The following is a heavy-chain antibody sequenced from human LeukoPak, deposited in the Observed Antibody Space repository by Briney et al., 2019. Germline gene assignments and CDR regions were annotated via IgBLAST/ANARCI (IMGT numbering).Heavy chain of an antibody. CDR2: ISYDGSNK. CDR1: GFTFDDYA. CDR3: AKDQGY. J-gene: IGHJ4*02. Sequence: PGGSLRLSCAASGFTFDDYAMHWVRQAPGKGLEWVAVISYDGSNKYYADSVKGRFTISRDNSKNTLYLQMNSLRAEDTAVYYCAKDQGYWGQGTLVTVSS. V-gene: IGHV3-30*18.